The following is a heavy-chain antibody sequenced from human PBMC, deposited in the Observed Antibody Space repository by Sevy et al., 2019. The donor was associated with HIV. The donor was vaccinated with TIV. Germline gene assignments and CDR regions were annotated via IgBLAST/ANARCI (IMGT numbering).Heavy chain of an antibody. CDR1: GYTFTSYG. J-gene: IGHJ6*02. D-gene: IGHD3-3*01. Sequence: ASVKVSCKASGYTFTSYGISWVRQAPGQGLEWMGWISDYNGNTNYAQKLQGRVTMTTDTSTSTAYMELRSLRSDDTAVYYCARLGAPDYDFWSGYYSSNYYCYGMDVWGQGTTVTVSS. CDR3: ARLGAPDYDFWSGYYSSNYYCYGMDV. CDR2: ISDYNGNT. V-gene: IGHV1-18*01.